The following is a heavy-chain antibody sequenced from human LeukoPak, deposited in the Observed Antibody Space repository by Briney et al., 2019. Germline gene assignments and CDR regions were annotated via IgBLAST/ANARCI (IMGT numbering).Heavy chain of an antibody. CDR3: VMAAAGTPYYFDY. J-gene: IGHJ4*02. CDR1: GFTFDDYA. CDR2: ISWNSGSI. D-gene: IGHD6-13*01. Sequence: GGSLRLSCAASGFTFDDYAMHWVRHAPGKGLEWVSGISWNSGSIGYANSVKGRFTISRDNAKNSLYLQMNSLRAEDTALYYCVMAAAGTPYYFDYWGQGTLVTVSS. V-gene: IGHV3-9*01.